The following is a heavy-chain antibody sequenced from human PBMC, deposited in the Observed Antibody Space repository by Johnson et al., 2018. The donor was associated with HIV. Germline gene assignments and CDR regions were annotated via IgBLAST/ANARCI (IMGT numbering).Heavy chain of an antibody. CDR2: LTGIGGIT. Sequence: VQLVESGGGLVKPGGSLRLSCAASGFTFDDYGMSWVRQAPGKGLAWVSGLTGIGGITGYADPVKVRCTISRDNDNSSVYMQMNNLRAEDTAFYYYARRDSGSLSFDLWGQGTMVTVSS. V-gene: IGHV3-20*04. CDR1: GFTFDDYG. J-gene: IGHJ3*01. CDR3: ARRDSGSLSFDL. D-gene: IGHD1-26*01.